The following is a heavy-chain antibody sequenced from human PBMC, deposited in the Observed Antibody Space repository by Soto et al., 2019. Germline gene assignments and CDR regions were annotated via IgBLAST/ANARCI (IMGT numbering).Heavy chain of an antibody. CDR2: ISQSEGT. J-gene: IGHJ4*02. D-gene: IGHD2-21*01. Sequence: QVQLQQWGAGLLKPSETLSLTCAMYGGSFSDYHGSWIRQPPGKGLEWIGEISQSEGTKYNASLKSRVAISVDTSKSQVSLRLTSVTGADTAVYYCARGSDWAKVGYWGQGTLVTVSS. V-gene: IGHV4-34*02. CDR1: GGSFSDYH. CDR3: ARGSDWAKVGY.